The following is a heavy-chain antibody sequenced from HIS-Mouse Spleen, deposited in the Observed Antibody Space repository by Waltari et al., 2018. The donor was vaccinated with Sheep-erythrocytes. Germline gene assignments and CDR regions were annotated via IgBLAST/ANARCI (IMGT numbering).Heavy chain of an antibody. CDR3: AKDVSPGPNSGYDY. V-gene: IGHV3-23*01. D-gene: IGHD5-12*01. J-gene: IGHJ4*02. CDR1: GFTFSSYA. CDR2: ISGSGGST. Sequence: EVQLLESGGGLVQPGGSLRLSCAASGFTFSSYAMSWVRQAPGTGLEWVSAISGSGGSTYYADSVKGRFTISRDNSKKTLYLQMNSLRAEDTAVYYCAKDVSPGPNSGYDYWGQGTLVTVSS.